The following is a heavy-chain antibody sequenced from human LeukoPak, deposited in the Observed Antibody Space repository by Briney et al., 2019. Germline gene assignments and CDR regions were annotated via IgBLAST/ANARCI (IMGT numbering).Heavy chain of an antibody. CDR2: IGSSGSPI. CDR1: GYSISSGYY. V-gene: IGHV3-11*04. CDR3: ARMKYSYGQTPFDY. J-gene: IGHJ4*02. Sequence: LSLTCTVSGYSISSGYYWGWIRQPPGKGLEWVSYIGSSGSPIYYADSVKGRFTISRDNAKNSLYLQMNSLRADDTAVYYCARMKYSYGQTPFDYWGQGTLVTVSS. D-gene: IGHD5-18*01.